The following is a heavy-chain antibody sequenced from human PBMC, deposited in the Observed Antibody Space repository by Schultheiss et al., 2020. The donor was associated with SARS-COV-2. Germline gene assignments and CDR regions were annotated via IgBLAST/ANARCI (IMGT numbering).Heavy chain of an antibody. V-gene: IGHV3-48*03. CDR1: GFTFSSYE. J-gene: IGHJ4*02. CDR3: ARGSYGDYTYYFDY. D-gene: IGHD4-17*01. Sequence: GGSLRLSCAASGFTFSSYEMNWVRQAPGKGLEWVSYISSSGSTIYYADSVKGRFTISRDNAKNSLYLQMNSLRAEDTAVYYCARGSYGDYTYYFDYWGQGTLVTV. CDR2: ISSSGSTI.